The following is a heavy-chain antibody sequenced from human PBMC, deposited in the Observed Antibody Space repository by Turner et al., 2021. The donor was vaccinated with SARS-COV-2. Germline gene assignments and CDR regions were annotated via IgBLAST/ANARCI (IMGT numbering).Heavy chain of an antibody. Sequence: QVQLVESGGGVVQPGRSLRLSCAASGFTFSSYGMHWVRQAPGKGLEWVAVIWYDGSNKYYADSVKGRFTISRDNSKNTLYQQMNSLRAEDTAVYYCARDLFQDYGSGSYRLDNWGQGTLVTVSS. D-gene: IGHD3-10*01. CDR3: ARDLFQDYGSGSYRLDN. CDR1: GFTFSSYG. J-gene: IGHJ4*02. CDR2: IWYDGSNK. V-gene: IGHV3-33*01.